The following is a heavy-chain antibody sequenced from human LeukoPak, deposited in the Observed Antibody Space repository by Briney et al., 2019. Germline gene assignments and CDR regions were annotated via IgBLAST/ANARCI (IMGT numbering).Heavy chain of an antibody. D-gene: IGHD2-15*01. Sequence: PGGSLRLSCAASGFTFSSFGMSWVRQAPGKGLEWLSAISGGGTATYYADSVKGRFTISRDNSKNTLYLRMNSLRAEDTAVYYCARGPLYCSGGSCSYHFDYWGQGTLVTVSS. J-gene: IGHJ4*02. CDR2: ISGGGTAT. V-gene: IGHV3-23*01. CDR3: ARGPLYCSGGSCSYHFDY. CDR1: GFTFSSFG.